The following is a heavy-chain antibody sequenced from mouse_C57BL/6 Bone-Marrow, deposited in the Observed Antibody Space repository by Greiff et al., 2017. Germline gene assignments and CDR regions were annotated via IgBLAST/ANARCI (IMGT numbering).Heavy chain of an antibody. CDR1: GYTFTTYP. J-gene: IGHJ2*01. CDR3: ARSSTFFYYFDY. D-gene: IGHD5-1*01. CDR2: FHPYNDDT. Sequence: QVQLQQSGAELVKPGASVKMSCKASGYTFTTYPIEWMKQNHGKRLEWIGNFHPYNDDTKYNEKFKGKATLTVEKSSNTVYLELIRLTSDDAAVYYCARSSTFFYYFDYWGQGTTLTVSS. V-gene: IGHV1-47*01.